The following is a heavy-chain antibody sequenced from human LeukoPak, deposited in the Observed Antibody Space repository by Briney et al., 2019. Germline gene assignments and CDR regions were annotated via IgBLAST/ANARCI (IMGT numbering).Heavy chain of an antibody. V-gene: IGHV4-34*01. CDR2: INHSGST. Sequence: SETLSLTCAVYGGSFSGYYWSWIRQPPGKGLEWIGEINHSGSTNYNPSLKSRVTISVDTSKNQFSLKLSSVTAADTAVYYCARLEGMAAGYFDYWGQGTLVTVSS. J-gene: IGHJ4*02. D-gene: IGHD6-13*01. CDR3: ARLEGMAAGYFDY. CDR1: GGSFSGYY.